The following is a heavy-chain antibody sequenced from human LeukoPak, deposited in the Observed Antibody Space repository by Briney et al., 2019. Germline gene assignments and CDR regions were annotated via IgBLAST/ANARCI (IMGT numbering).Heavy chain of an antibody. Sequence: ASVKVSCKASGYTFSSYDIKWVRQAARQRPEWMGGMNANSGNTAYAQNFQGRVIMTRNTSISTAYMELSSLRFEDTAVFYCAIRTSRGGSGSSYFDSWGQGTLVTVSS. V-gene: IGHV1-8*01. D-gene: IGHD3-10*01. CDR1: GYTFSSYD. J-gene: IGHJ4*02. CDR3: AIRTSRGGSGSSYFDS. CDR2: MNANSGNT.